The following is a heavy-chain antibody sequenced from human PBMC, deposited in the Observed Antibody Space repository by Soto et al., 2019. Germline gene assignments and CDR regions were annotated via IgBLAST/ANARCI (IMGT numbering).Heavy chain of an antibody. CDR1: GDSVSSNSAA. Sequence: SQTLSLTCAISGDSVSSNSAAWNWFRQSPSRGLEWLGRTYYRSKWHNDYAVSVKSRITINPDTSKNQFSLQLNSVTPEDTAVYYCARGYYYDSSGYYSAFDYWGQGTLVTVSS. CDR3: ARGYYYDSSGYYSAFDY. CDR2: TYYRSKWHN. D-gene: IGHD3-22*01. V-gene: IGHV6-1*01. J-gene: IGHJ4*02.